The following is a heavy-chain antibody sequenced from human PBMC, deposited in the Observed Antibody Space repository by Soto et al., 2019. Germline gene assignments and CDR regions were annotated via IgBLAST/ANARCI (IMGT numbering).Heavy chain of an antibody. CDR1: GFAFSNFH. CDR3: AKRFSDAWEAGMDV. V-gene: IGHV3-23*01. Sequence: EMQVLESGGGLVQPGGSLRLSCAASGFAFSNFHMNWVRQAPGKGLQWVATIGGAGNDIHYADSVEGRFTVSRDNSKNTLDLQMDGLRDDDTAIYYCAKRFSDAWEAGMDVWGQGTTVTVSS. J-gene: IGHJ6*02. D-gene: IGHD1-26*01. CDR2: IGGAGNDI.